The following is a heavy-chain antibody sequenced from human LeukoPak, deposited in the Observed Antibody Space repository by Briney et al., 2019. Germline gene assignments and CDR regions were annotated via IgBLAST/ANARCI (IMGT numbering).Heavy chain of an antibody. CDR3: ASKDYYDSSGYYQDY. CDR1: GGSFSGYY. J-gene: IGHJ4*02. V-gene: IGHV4-34*01. CDR2: INHSGST. D-gene: IGHD3-22*01. Sequence: SETLSLTCAVYGGSFSGYYWSWIRQPPGKGLEWIGEINHSGSTSYNPSLKSRVTISVGTSKNQFSLKLSSVTAADTAVYYCASKDYYDSSGYYQDYWGQGTLVTVSS.